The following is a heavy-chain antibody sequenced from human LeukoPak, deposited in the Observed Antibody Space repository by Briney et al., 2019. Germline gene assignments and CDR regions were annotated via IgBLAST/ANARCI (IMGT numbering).Heavy chain of an antibody. CDR3: ARDLGYYCSSTSCQSLYYFDY. J-gene: IGHJ4*02. CDR1: GFTFSSYN. V-gene: IGHV3-48*01. Sequence: GGSLRLSCAASGFTFSSYNMNWVRQAPGKGLEWVSYITSISNNIYYADSVKGRFTISRDNANSSLYLQMNSLRVEDTAVYYCARDLGYYCSSTSCQSLYYFDYWGQGTLVTVSS. D-gene: IGHD2-2*01. CDR2: ITSISNNI.